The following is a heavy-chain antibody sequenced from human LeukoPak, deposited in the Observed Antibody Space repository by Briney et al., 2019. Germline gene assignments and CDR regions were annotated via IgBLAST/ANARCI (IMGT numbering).Heavy chain of an antibody. Sequence: ASVKVSCKASGYTFTTYDINWVRQATGQGLEWMGWTNPNSGNTGYAQKFQGRVTMTRNTSISTAYMELSSLRSEDTAVYYCARGRGSGHKENWFDPWGQGTLVTVSS. CDR2: TNPNSGNT. CDR3: ARGRGSGHKENWFDP. J-gene: IGHJ5*02. V-gene: IGHV1-8*01. D-gene: IGHD6-19*01. CDR1: GYTFTTYD.